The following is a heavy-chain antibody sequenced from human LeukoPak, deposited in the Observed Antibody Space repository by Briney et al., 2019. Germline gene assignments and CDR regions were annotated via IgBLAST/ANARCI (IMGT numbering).Heavy chain of an antibody. CDR1: GGSISSSCYY. J-gene: IGHJ4*02. CDR3: AANSADEYTLGSSYKV. Sequence: KASETLSLTCTVSGGSISSSCYYWSWIRQPAGKGLEWIGRIYTSGSTNYNPSLKSRVTISIDTSKNHFSLKLNSVTAADTAVYYCAANSADEYTLGSSYKVWGQGTLVTVSS. V-gene: IGHV4-61*02. D-gene: IGHD3-10*01. CDR2: IYTSGST.